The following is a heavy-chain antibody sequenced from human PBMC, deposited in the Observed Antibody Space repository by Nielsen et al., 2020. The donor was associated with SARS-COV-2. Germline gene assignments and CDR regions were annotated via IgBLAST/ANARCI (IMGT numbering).Heavy chain of an antibody. CDR2: IIPIFGTA. D-gene: IGHD4-17*01. V-gene: IGHV1-69*13. Sequence: SVKVSCKASGGTFSSYGISWVRQAPGQGLEWMGGIIPIFGTANYAQKFQGRVTITADESTSTAYMELSSLRSEDTAVYYCARDSLTTVTLDAFDIWGQGTMVTVSS. CDR3: ARDSLTTVTLDAFDI. J-gene: IGHJ3*02. CDR1: GGTFSSYG.